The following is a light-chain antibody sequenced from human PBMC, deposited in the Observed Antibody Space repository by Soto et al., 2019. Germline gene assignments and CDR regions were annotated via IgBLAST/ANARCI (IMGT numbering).Light chain of an antibody. J-gene: IGKJ1*01. CDR1: PTTRCW. V-gene: IGKV1-5*03. CDR2: KAS. CDR3: QHYNSYSEA. Sequence: DIQMTQPPSSLSGSGGDRVTITGRASPTTRCWLAWYQQKPGKAPKLLIYKASTLKSGVPSRFSGSGSGTEFALTISSLQPDDFATYYCQHYNSYSEAVGQVTKVDSK.